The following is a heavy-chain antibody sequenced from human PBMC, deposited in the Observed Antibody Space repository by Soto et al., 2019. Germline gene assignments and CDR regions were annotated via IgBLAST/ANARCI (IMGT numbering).Heavy chain of an antibody. CDR2: INPNSGGT. D-gene: IGHD3-3*01. CDR3: ARGYYDFWSGSQRVPFDY. J-gene: IGHJ4*02. Sequence: GASVKVSCKASGYTFTGYYMHWVRQAPGQGLEWMGWINPNSGGTNYAQKFQGWVTMTRDTSISTAYMELSRLRSDDTAVYYCARGYYDFWSGSQRVPFDYWGQGTLVTVSS. CDR1: GYTFTGYY. V-gene: IGHV1-2*04.